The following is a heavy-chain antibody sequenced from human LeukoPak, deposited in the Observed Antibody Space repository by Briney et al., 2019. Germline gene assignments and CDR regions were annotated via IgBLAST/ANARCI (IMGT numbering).Heavy chain of an antibody. CDR1: GFTFTDYW. CDR2: IRQDGGEK. Sequence: GGSLRLSCAVSGFTFTDYWMNWVRQAPGKGLEWVASIRQDGGEKYYVDSVKGRFTISRDNTKNSLYMQMSALRAEATAVYYCARDGTAAGLYFDLWGQGTLVTVSS. V-gene: IGHV3-7*01. CDR3: ARDGTAAGLYFDL. D-gene: IGHD6-13*01. J-gene: IGHJ4*01.